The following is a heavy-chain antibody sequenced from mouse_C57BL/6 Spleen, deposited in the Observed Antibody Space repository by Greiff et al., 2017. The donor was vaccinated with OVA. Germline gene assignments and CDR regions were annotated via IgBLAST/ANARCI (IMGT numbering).Heavy chain of an antibody. CDR1: GYTFTDYY. CDR3: ARRGYDYDAETWFAY. J-gene: IGHJ3*01. D-gene: IGHD2-4*01. Sequence: EVQLQQSGPVLVKPGASVKMSCKASGYTFTDYYMNWVKQSHGKSLEWIGVINPYNGGTSYNQKFKGKATLTVDKSSSTAYMELNSLTSEDSAVYYCARRGYDYDAETWFAYWGQGTLVTVSA. CDR2: INPYNGGT. V-gene: IGHV1-19*01.